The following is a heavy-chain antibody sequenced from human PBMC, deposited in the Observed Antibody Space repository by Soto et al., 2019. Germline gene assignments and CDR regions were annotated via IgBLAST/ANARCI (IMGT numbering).Heavy chain of an antibody. CDR3: ARVNDNYDFWSDIDY. J-gene: IGHJ4*02. CDR1: GYTFTSYG. V-gene: IGHV1-18*01. Sequence: QVQLVQSGAEVKKPGASVKVSCKASGYTFTSYGISWVRQAPGQGLEWMGWISAYNGNTNYAQKLQGRVTMTTDTSTSTAYMELRSLRSGDTAVYYCARVNDNYDFWSDIDYWGQGTLVTVSS. D-gene: IGHD3-3*01. CDR2: ISAYNGNT.